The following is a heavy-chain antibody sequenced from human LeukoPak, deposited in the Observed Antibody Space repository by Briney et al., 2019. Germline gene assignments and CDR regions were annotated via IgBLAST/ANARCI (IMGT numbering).Heavy chain of an antibody. V-gene: IGHV4-34*01. D-gene: IGHD3-22*01. J-gene: IGHJ4*02. Sequence: SETLSLTRAVYGGSFSGYYWSWIRQPPGKGLEWIGEINHSGSTNYNPSLKSRVTISVDTSKNQFSLKLSSVTAADTAVYYCARGRAYYYDSSGYLAYWGQGTLVTVSS. CDR1: GGSFSGYY. CDR3: ARGRAYYYDSSGYLAY. CDR2: INHSGST.